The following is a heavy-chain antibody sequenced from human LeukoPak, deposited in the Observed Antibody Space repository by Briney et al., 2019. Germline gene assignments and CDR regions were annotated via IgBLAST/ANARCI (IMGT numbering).Heavy chain of an antibody. CDR1: GFIFSGYF. J-gene: IGHJ4*02. D-gene: IGHD7-27*01. Sequence: GGPLRLSCAASGFIFSGYFMDWVRQAPGKGLEWVGRIRKNTASYTTQYAASVKGRFVISRDDSKNSLYLQMNSLRTEDTAVYYCVRDNWGTDYWGQGTLVTVSS. CDR3: VRDNWGTDY. CDR2: IRKNTASYTT. V-gene: IGHV3-72*01.